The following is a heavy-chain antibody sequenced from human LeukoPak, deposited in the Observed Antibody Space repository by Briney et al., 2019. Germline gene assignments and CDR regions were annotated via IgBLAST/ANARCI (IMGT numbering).Heavy chain of an antibody. CDR3: AGNYGPYYFDY. D-gene: IGHD3-10*01. J-gene: IGHJ4*02. Sequence: GGSLRLSCAASGFTFSNYGMHWVRQAPDKGLEWVAVIWYDGSNKYYADSVKGRFTISRDNSKNTLYLQMNSLRAEDTAVYYCAGNYGPYYFDYWGQGTLVTVSS. CDR1: GFTFSNYG. V-gene: IGHV3-33*01. CDR2: IWYDGSNK.